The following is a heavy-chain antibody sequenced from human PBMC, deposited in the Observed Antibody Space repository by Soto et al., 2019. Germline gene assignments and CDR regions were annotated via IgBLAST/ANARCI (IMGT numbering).Heavy chain of an antibody. CDR1: GFTFSSYA. V-gene: IGHV3-23*01. CDR2: ISGSGGST. CDR3: AKGGIAYGSGSYYDYYYYYMDV. J-gene: IGHJ6*03. Sequence: GGSLRLSCAASGFTFSSYAMSWVRQAPGKGLEWVSAISGSGGSTYYADSVKGRFTISRDNSKNTLYLQMNSLRAEDTAVYYCAKGGIAYGSGSYYDYYYYYMDVWGKGTKVTVSS. D-gene: IGHD3-10*01.